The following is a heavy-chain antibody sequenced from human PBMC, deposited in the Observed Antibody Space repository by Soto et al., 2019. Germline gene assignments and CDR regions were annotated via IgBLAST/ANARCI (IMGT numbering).Heavy chain of an antibody. D-gene: IGHD2-15*01. CDR3: AKVGYCSGGSCYSHDY. CDR2: ISYDGSNK. Sequence: QVQLVESGGGVVQPGRSLRLSCAASGFTFSSYGMHWVRQAPGKGLEWGAVISYDGSNKYYADSVKGRFTISRDNSKNTLYLQMNSLRAEDTAVYYCAKVGYCSGGSCYSHDYWGQGTLVTVSS. J-gene: IGHJ4*02. V-gene: IGHV3-30*18. CDR1: GFTFSSYG.